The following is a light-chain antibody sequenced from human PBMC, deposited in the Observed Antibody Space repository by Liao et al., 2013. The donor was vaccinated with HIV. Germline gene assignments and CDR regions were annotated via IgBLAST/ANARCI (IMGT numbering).Light chain of an antibody. Sequence: SYELTQPPSVSVSPGQTASIPCSGDKLGKKYTCWYLQKPGQSPVLVIYQNDKRPSGIPERFSGSSSGNTATLTISGTQGMDEADYYCQAWDSSTFWVFGGGTKLTVL. CDR1: KLGKKY. CDR2: QND. V-gene: IGLV3-1*01. J-gene: IGLJ3*02. CDR3: QAWDSSTFWV.